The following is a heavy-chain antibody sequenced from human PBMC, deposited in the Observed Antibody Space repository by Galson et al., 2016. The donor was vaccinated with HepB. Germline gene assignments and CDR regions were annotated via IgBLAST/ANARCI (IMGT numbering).Heavy chain of an antibody. J-gene: IGHJ4*02. CDR3: ARQGSSAAFDC. Sequence: ETLSLTCSVSRASISSNVYYWGWIRQPPGKGLEWIGSVYFSGDTYLNPSLKSRVNISVDTSQNHFSLTLNSVTAADTAVYYCARQGSSAAFDCWGQGALVSVSS. V-gene: IGHV4-39*01. CDR2: VYFSGDT. CDR1: RASISSNVYY. D-gene: IGHD2-15*01.